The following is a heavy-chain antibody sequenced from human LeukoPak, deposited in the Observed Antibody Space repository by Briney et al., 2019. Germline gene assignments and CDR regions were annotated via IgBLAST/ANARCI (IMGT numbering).Heavy chain of an antibody. CDR2: IYYDGSP. CDR3: ARVGRGPVDL. J-gene: IGHJ5*02. D-gene: IGHD2-15*01. CDR1: RGSISTYY. V-gene: IGHV4-59*01. Sequence: PSETLSLTCTVSRGSISTYYWSWIRKPPGKGMEWIGYIYYDGSPKYHPSLKSRVTISVDTSKNQFSRKLSSVAAADTAVYYCARVGRGPVDLWGQGTLVTVSS.